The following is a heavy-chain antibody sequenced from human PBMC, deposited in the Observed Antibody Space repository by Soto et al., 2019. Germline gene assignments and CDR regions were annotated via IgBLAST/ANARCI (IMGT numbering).Heavy chain of an antibody. CDR3: ARVRYCSSTSCYTRFDY. Sequence: GASVKVSCKASGYTFTSYYMHWVRQAPGQGLEWMGIINPSGGSKSYAQKFQGRVTMTRDTSTSTFYMELRSLRSEDTAVYYCARVRYCSSTSCYTRFDYCGQGPLVTVSS. CDR2: INPSGGSK. D-gene: IGHD2-2*02. CDR1: GYTFTSYY. J-gene: IGHJ4*02. V-gene: IGHV1-46*01.